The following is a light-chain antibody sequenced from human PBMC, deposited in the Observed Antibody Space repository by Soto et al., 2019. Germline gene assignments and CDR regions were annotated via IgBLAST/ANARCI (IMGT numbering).Light chain of an antibody. CDR3: QAYDNSLRGWV. J-gene: IGLJ3*02. V-gene: IGLV1-40*01. Sequence: QAVVTQPPSVSVAPGQRVTISCTGSSSNFGAGLSVHWYQQLPGTAPKLLIYSDFNRPSGVPARFSGSKSGTSASLAITGLQADDEADYYCQAYDNSLRGWVFGGGTKLTVL. CDR1: SSNFGAGLS. CDR2: SDF.